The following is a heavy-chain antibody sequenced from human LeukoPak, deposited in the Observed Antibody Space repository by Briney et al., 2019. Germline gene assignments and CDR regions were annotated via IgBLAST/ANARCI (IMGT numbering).Heavy chain of an antibody. J-gene: IGHJ4*02. CDR3: AKLHNLYYYDSR. CDR2: ILGSGGTT. D-gene: IGHD3-22*01. CDR1: KFNFKTYG. V-gene: IGHV3-23*01. Sequence: GGSLRLSCATSKFNFKTYGMSWVRQAPGKGLEWVSSILGSGGTTQYADSVQGRFTISRDNSKNTLYLQMNSLRAEDTAVYYCAKLHNLYYYDSRGGQGTLVTVSS.